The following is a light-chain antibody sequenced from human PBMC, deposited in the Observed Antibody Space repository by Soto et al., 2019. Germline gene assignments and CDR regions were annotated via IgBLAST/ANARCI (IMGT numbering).Light chain of an antibody. CDR2: EGI. Sequence: QSALTQPASVSGSPGQSITISCTGTSSTVGGFNVVSWYHQHPGKAPKVIIYEGIKRPSGVSNRFSGSNSGSTASLTISGLQAEDEADCYCCSYVGATTYVFGTGTKVTVL. V-gene: IGLV2-23*01. J-gene: IGLJ1*01. CDR1: SSTVGGFNV. CDR3: CSYVGATTYV.